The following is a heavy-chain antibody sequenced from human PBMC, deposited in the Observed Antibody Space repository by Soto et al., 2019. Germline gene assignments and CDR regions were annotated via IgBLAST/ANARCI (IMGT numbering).Heavy chain of an antibody. CDR2: ISPFNGNT. D-gene: IGHD3-16*01. Sequence: QVQLVQSGAEVKKPGASVRVSCKSSGYPFTHYGITWIRQAPGQGLEWMGWISPFNGNTNYGQTLQGRVTLTTETSTSTVYMELLSLRSDYTAVYYCSRDQSFDRTYYYGIDVRGQGTTVTVSS. J-gene: IGHJ6*02. CDR1: GYPFTHYG. CDR3: SRDQSFDRTYYYGIDV. V-gene: IGHV1-18*01.